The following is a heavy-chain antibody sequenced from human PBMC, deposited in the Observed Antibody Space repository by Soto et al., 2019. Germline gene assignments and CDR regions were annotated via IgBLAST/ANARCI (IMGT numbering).Heavy chain of an antibody. CDR1: GYTFINYH. D-gene: IGHD5-12*01. CDR3: AKSPRGEMATD. CDR2: INTYNGMT. V-gene: IGHV1-18*01. J-gene: IGHJ4*02. Sequence: QVQLVQSGGEVKKPGASVTVSCKASGYTFINYHITWVRQAPGQGLEWMAWINTYNGMTHYEQRFQDRVTMTRDTSTSTAYMELRNLGSDDTALYFCAKSPRGEMATDWGQGTLVTVSS.